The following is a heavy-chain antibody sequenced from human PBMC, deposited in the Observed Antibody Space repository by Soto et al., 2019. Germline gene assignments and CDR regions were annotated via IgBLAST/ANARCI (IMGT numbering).Heavy chain of an antibody. CDR2: IYYSGST. V-gene: IGHV4-59*01. CDR1: GGSISSYY. CDR3: AGHYSNSARIIRFDY. D-gene: IGHD4-4*01. Sequence: SETLFLTWTGSGGSISSYYWSWIRQPPGKGLEWIGYIYYSGSTNYNPSLTSRVTISVDTSKNQFSLKLSSVTAADTAVYYCAGHYSNSARIIRFDYWGQGTLVTGS. J-gene: IGHJ4*02.